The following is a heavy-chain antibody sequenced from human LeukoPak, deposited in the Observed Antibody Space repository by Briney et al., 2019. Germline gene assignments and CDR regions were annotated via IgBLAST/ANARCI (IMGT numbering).Heavy chain of an antibody. CDR3: AREGSSSWYGGIDY. D-gene: IGHD6-13*01. CDR2: IYYSGST. CDR1: GGSISSYY. J-gene: IGHJ4*02. Sequence: SETLSLTCTVSGGSISSYYWSWIRQPPGKGLEWIGYIYYSGSTNYNPSLKSRVTISVDTSKNQFSLKLGSVTAADTAVYYCAREGSSSWYGGIDYWGQGTLVTVSS. V-gene: IGHV4-59*12.